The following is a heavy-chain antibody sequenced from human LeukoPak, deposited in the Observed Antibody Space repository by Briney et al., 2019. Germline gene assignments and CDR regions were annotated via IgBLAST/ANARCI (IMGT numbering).Heavy chain of an antibody. CDR3: ARDRGPWFGEFPPTI. Sequence: GASVKVSCKASGYTFTSYAMHWVRQAPGQRLEWMGWINAGNGNTKYSQKFQGRVTITRDTSASTAYMELSSLRSEDTAVYYCARDRGPWFGEFPPTIWGQGTLVTVSS. V-gene: IGHV1-3*01. D-gene: IGHD3-10*01. CDR2: INAGNGNT. J-gene: IGHJ4*02. CDR1: GYTFTSYA.